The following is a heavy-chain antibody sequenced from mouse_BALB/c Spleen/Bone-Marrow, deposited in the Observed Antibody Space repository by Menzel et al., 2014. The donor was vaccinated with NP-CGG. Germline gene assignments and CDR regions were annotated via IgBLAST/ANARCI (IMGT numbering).Heavy chain of an antibody. V-gene: IGHV7-3*02. D-gene: IGHD3-3*01. J-gene: IGHJ1*01. CDR3: ARDVGRLFFDV. Sequence: EVKVVESGGGLVQPGGSLILSCATSGFTFTDYYMNWVRQPPGMALEWLGLIRNKANGYTTDYSTSVKGRFTISRDNSQNILYLQMNTLRTEDSATYYCARDVGRLFFDVWGAGTTVTVSS. CDR1: GFTFTDYY. CDR2: IRNKANGYTT.